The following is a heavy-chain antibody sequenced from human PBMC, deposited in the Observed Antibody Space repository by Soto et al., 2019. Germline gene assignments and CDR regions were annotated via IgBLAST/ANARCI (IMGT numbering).Heavy chain of an antibody. CDR1: GGSFSGYY. CDR3: ARGRFLEWLSGPYYFDY. J-gene: IGHJ4*02. D-gene: IGHD3-3*01. Sequence: SETLSLTCAVYGGSFSGYYWSWIRQPPGKGLEWIGEINHSGSTNYNPSLKSRFTISVDTSKNLFSLKLSSVTAADTAVYYCARGRFLEWLSGPYYFDYWGQGTLVTVSS. V-gene: IGHV4-34*01. CDR2: INHSGST.